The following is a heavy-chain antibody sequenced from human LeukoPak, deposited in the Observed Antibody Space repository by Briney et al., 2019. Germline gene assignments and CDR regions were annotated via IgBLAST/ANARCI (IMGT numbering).Heavy chain of an antibody. V-gene: IGHV3-66*03. J-gene: IGHJ4*02. Sequence: GGSLRLSCAASEFSVGSNYMSWVRQAPEKGLEWVSVIYSSGNTYSADSVKGRFTISRDNSKNTLYLQMNSLRAEDTAVYYCASEMVAVAGTGFDYWGQGTLVTVSS. D-gene: IGHD6-19*01. CDR1: EFSVGSNY. CDR3: ASEMVAVAGTGFDY. CDR2: IYSSGNT.